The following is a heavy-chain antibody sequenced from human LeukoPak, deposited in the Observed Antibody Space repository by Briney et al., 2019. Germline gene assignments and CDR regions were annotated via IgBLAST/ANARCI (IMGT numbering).Heavy chain of an antibody. D-gene: IGHD6-13*01. Sequence: GGSLRLSCAAAGFTFSSYAMSWVRQAPGKGLEWVSAISGSGGSTYYADSVKGRFTISRDNSKNMLYLQMGSLRAEDMAVYYCARAVGNSWSFDYWGQGTLVTVSS. CDR2: ISGSGGST. CDR1: GFTFSSYA. J-gene: IGHJ4*02. V-gene: IGHV3-23*01. CDR3: ARAVGNSWSFDY.